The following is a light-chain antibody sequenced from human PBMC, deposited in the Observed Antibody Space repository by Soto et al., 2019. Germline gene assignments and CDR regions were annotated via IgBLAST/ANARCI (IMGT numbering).Light chain of an antibody. V-gene: IGLV2-8*01. CDR3: SSYAGSNNYV. CDR1: SSDIGDYNS. J-gene: IGLJ1*01. Sequence: QSALTQPPSASGSPGQSVTISCTGTSSDIGDYNSVSWYQQHPGKAPKLIIYEVIKRPSGVPDRFSGSKSGNMASLTVSGLQAEDEADYYCSSYAGSNNYVFGTGTKVTVL. CDR2: EVI.